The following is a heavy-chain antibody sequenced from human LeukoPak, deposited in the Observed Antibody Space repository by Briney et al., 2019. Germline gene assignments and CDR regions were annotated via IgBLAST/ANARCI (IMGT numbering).Heavy chain of an antibody. CDR1: GYSFTSYW. Sequence: GESLKISCKGSGYSFTSYWIGWVRQMPGKGLEWMGIIYPGDSDTRYSPSFQGQVTISADKSISTAYLQWSSLKASDPAMYYCARQRRSDYGVRGAFDIWGQGTMVTVSS. CDR3: ARQRRSDYGVRGAFDI. V-gene: IGHV5-51*01. CDR2: IYPGDSDT. J-gene: IGHJ3*02. D-gene: IGHD4-17*01.